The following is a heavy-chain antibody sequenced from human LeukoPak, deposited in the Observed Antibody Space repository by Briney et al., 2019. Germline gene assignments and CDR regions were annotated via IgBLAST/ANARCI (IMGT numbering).Heavy chain of an antibody. CDR2: IYSGGST. D-gene: IGHD3-9*01. Sequence: GGSLRLSCTVSGFTVSSNSMSWVRQAPGKGLEWVSVIYSGGSTYYADSVKGRFTISRDNSKNSVYLEMNSLRAEDSALYYCARDRPHYFDASGGGRGTLVTVSS. V-gene: IGHV3-53*01. CDR3: ARDRPHYFDASG. J-gene: IGHJ4*02. CDR1: GFTVSSNS.